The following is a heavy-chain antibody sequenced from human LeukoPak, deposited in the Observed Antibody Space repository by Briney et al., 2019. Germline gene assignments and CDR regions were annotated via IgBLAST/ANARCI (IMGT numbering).Heavy chain of an antibody. CDR3: ARGLEVVPAATRGY. J-gene: IGHJ4*02. D-gene: IGHD2-2*01. CDR1: GFTFSSYA. Sequence: GGSLRLSCAASGFTFSSYAMSWVRQAPGKGLEWVSAISGSGGSTYYADSVKGRFTISRDNAKNSLYLQMNSLRAEDTAVYYCARGLEVVPAATRGYWGQGTLVTVSS. V-gene: IGHV3-23*01. CDR2: ISGSGGST.